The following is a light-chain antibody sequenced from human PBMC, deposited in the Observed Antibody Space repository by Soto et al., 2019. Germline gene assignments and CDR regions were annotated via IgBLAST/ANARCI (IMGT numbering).Light chain of an antibody. Sequence: QAVVTQPPSVSGAPGQRVTISCTGSSSNIGAGYPVHWYQQLPGTAPKLLVAGNRPSGVPDRFSVSKSGASASLAITGLQAEDEADYYCSSYTSLNTLDVVFGGGTKLTVL. J-gene: IGLJ2*01. CDR2: G. V-gene: IGLV1-40*03. CDR1: SSNIGAGYP. CDR3: SSYTSLNTLDVV.